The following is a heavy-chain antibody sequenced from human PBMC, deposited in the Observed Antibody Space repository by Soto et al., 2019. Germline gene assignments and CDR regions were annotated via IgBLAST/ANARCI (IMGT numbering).Heavy chain of an antibody. CDR2: IYHSGST. CDR3: ARVSGSYYYGMDV. J-gene: IGHJ6*02. D-gene: IGHD1-26*01. V-gene: IGHV4-4*02. Sequence: QVQLQESGPGLVKPSGTLSLTCAVSGGSISSSNWWSWVRQPPGKGLEWIGEIYHSGSTNYNPSLKSQVTISVDKSKNHFSLTLSSVTAADTAVYYCARVSGSYYYGMDVWGQGTTVTVSS. CDR1: GGSISSSNW.